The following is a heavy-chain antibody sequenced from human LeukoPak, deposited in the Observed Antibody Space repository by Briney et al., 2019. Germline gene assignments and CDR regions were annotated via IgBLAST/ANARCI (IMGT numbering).Heavy chain of an antibody. Sequence: SETLSLTCTVSGGSISSGSYYWSWIRQPAGKGLEWIGRIYTSGSTNYNPSLKSRVTISLDTSKNQFSLKLTSVTAADTAVYYCAREQPSRGYSSGLDFWGQGTLVTVSS. CDR2: IYTSGST. V-gene: IGHV4-61*02. CDR1: GGSISSGSYY. J-gene: IGHJ4*02. CDR3: AREQPSRGYSSGLDF. D-gene: IGHD6-19*01.